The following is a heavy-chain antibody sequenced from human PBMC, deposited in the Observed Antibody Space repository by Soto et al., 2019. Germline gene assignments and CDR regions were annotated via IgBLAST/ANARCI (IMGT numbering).Heavy chain of an antibody. D-gene: IGHD4-17*01. CDR3: ARAATGPSPPYYYYYMDV. V-gene: IGHV1-3*01. CDR1: GYTFTSYA. J-gene: IGHJ6*03. Sequence: QVQLVQSGAEVKKPGASVKVSCKASGYTFTSYAMHWVRQAPGQRLEWMGWINAGNGNTKYSQKFQGRVTITRDTSASAAYMEMSILRAEDTAVYYCARAATGPSPPYYYYYMDVWGKGTTVTVSS. CDR2: INAGNGNT.